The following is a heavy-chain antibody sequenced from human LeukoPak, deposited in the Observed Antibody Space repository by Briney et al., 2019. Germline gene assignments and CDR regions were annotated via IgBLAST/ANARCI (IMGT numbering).Heavy chain of an antibody. CDR1: GYTFTGYY. CDR3: ARERIGYYDSSGYAFDI. CDR2: INPNSGGT. V-gene: IGHV1-2*06. Sequence: ASVKVSCKASGYTFTGYYMHWVRQAPGQGLEWMGRINPNSGGTNYAQKFQGRVTTTRDTSISTAYMELSRLRSDDTAVYYCARERIGYYDSSGYAFDIWGQGTMVTVSS. J-gene: IGHJ3*02. D-gene: IGHD3-22*01.